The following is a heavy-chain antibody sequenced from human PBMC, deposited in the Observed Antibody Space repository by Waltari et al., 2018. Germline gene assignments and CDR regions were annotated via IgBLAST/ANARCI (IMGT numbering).Heavy chain of an antibody. V-gene: IGHV4-59*01. J-gene: IGHJ4*01. CDR2: IYYTGAT. Sequence: QVQLQESGPRLVKPSETLSLNCSVSGDPIREFYWSWIRQTPDKRLEWIGHIYYTGATNNNPSLGGRVTISADTSKHQFSLRLESVTAADTATYFCTSGVYEGGHEIDYWGQGIQVTVSS. CDR1: GDPIREFY. CDR3: TSGVYEGGHEIDY. D-gene: IGHD3-10*01.